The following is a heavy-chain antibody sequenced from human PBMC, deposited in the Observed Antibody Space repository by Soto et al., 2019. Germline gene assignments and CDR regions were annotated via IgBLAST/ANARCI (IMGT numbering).Heavy chain of an antibody. CDR3: ARGGYSGYDFDY. J-gene: IGHJ4*02. D-gene: IGHD5-12*01. Sequence: QVQLVQSGAEVKKPGASVKVSCKASGYTFTGYYMHWVRQAPGQGLEWMGWINPNSGGTNYAQNFQGWVTMTRDTSITTAYVELSRLRSDDTAVYYCARGGYSGYDFDYWGQGTLVTVSS. CDR2: INPNSGGT. V-gene: IGHV1-2*04. CDR1: GYTFTGYY.